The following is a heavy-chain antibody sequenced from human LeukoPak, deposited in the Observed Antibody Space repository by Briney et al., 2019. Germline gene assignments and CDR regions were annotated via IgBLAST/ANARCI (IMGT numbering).Heavy chain of an antibody. Sequence: SETLSLTCAVSGGSINNDDYSWCWIREPPGKGLEWIGYIYHTVSTYYNPSLKSRVTMSVDRSKNQFSLNLSSVTAADTAVYYCARALSSGYDFSYFDYWGQGTLVTVSS. D-gene: IGHD5-12*01. CDR3: ARALSSGYDFSYFDY. V-gene: IGHV4-30-2*01. CDR2: IYHTVST. CDR1: GGSINNDDYS. J-gene: IGHJ4*02.